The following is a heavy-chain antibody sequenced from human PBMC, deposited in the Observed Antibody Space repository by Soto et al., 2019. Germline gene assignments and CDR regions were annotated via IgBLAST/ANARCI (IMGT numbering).Heavy chain of an antibody. V-gene: IGHV4-30-4*01. J-gene: IGHJ5*01. CDR1: GGSISNGDFY. CDR2: IFYSGST. CDR3: ARERRDLYDFDY. D-gene: IGHD3-3*01. Sequence: SETLSLTCTVSGGSISNGDFYWSWIRQPPGKGLEWIGFIFYSGSTYYNPSLKSRVTISVDTSKNQFSLNLTSVTAADTAVYYCARERRDLYDFDYWGHGTLVTVSS.